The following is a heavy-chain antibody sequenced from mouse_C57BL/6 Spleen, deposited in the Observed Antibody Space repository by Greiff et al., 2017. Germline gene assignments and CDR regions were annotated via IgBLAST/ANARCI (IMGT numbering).Heavy chain of an antibody. V-gene: IGHV1-52*01. CDR2: IDPSDSET. CDR1: GYTFTSYW. D-gene: IGHD1-1*01. CDR3: ARGYGSSYGFDY. Sequence: QVQLKQPGAELVRPGSSVKLSCKASGYTFTSYWMHWVKQRPIQGLEWIGNIDPSDSETHYNQKFKDKATLTVDKSSSTAYMQLSSLTSEDSAVYYCARGYGSSYGFDYWGQGTTLTVSS. J-gene: IGHJ2*01.